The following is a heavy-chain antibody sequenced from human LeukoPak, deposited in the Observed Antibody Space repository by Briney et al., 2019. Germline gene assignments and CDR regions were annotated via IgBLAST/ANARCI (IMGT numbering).Heavy chain of an antibody. D-gene: IGHD2-2*01. CDR2: ISYDGSNK. CDR3: ARGREWVIVPAALDV. CDR1: GFTFSSYA. V-gene: IGHV3-30-3*01. Sequence: GGSLRLSCAASGFTFSSYAMHWVRQAPGKGLEWVAVISYDGSNKYYADSVKGRFTISRDNSKNTLYLQMNSLRAEDTAVYYCARGREWVIVPAALDVWGQGTTVVVSS. J-gene: IGHJ6*02.